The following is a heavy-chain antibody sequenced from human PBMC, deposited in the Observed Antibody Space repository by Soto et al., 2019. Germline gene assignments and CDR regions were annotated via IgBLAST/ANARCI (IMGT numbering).Heavy chain of an antibody. CDR1: GVSINSYY. CDR3: ARAGGRYAITAYGV. Sequence: SETLSLTCAGSGVSINSYYWSWIRQPPGKALEWIGYIYYSGTTNYNPSLKSRVTISVDTSKNQFSLRLSSVTAADTAVYYCARAGGRYAITAYGVWGAGTLVTVSS. D-gene: IGHD1-26*01. CDR2: IYYSGTT. V-gene: IGHV4-59*01. J-gene: IGHJ3*01.